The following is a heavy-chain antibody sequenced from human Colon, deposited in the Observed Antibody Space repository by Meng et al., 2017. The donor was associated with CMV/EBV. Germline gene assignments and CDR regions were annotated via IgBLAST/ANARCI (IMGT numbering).Heavy chain of an antibody. J-gene: IGHJ4*02. Sequence: SVNVSCKASDYTFTNHGINWVRQAPGQGLEWMGWISGYNGNTNYAQKFQGRFTITTDTSTSTAYMELRSLRSDDTAVYYCARGYDFWNGHYDYWGQGTLVTVSS. D-gene: IGHD3-3*01. V-gene: IGHV1-18*01. CDR2: ISGYNGNT. CDR1: DYTFTNHG. CDR3: ARGYDFWNGHYDY.